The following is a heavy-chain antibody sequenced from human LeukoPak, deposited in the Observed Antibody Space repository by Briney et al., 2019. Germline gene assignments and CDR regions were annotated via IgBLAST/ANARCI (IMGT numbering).Heavy chain of an antibody. CDR1: GFTFSGFA. CDR3: TRLLTGSYDY. J-gene: IGHJ4*02. Sequence: GGSLRLSCAASGFTFSGFAMHWSREPCGFGLPLIRLIRSKASRYATACAASVKGRFTISRDDLKNTAYLQMNSLKTEDTAVYYCTRLLTGSYDYWGQGTLVTVSS. V-gene: IGHV3-73*01. D-gene: IGHD1-26*01. CDR2: IRSKASRYAT.